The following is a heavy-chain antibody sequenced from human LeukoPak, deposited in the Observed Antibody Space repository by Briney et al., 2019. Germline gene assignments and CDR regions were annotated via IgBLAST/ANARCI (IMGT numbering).Heavy chain of an antibody. CDR3: ARESDSSSWEGAFDI. CDR2: INPNSGGT. J-gene: IGHJ3*02. Sequence: ASVKVSCKASGYTFTGYYMPWVRQAPGQGLEWMGRINPNSGGTNYAQKFQGRVTMTRDTSISTAYMELSRLRSDDTAVYYCARESDSSSWEGAFDIWGQGTMVTVSS. D-gene: IGHD6-13*01. CDR1: GYTFTGYY. V-gene: IGHV1-2*06.